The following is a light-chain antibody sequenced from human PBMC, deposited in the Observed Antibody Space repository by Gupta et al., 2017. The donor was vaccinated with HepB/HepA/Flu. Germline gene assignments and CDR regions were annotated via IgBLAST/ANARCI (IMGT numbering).Light chain of an antibody. CDR2: LNSDGSH. CDR3: QTWGTGIHV. CDR1: SGHTNYA. V-gene: IGLV4-69*01. Sequence: QLVLTQSPSASASLGASVKLTCTLSSGHTNYAIAWHQQQPEKGPRFLMKLNSDGSHTKADVIPDRFSGASSGAERYLTISRLQSEDEADYYCQTWGTGIHVFGGGTKLTVL. J-gene: IGLJ2*01.